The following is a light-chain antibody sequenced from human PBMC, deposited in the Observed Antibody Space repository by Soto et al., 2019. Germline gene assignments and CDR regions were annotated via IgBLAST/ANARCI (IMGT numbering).Light chain of an antibody. CDR3: QHYNSYPWT. CDR1: QSVSRW. J-gene: IGKJ1*01. Sequence: DFQMTRSPSTRSSCGGHVFIITCGASQSVSRWLAWYQQKPGKAPNLLIYDASSLESGVPSSFSGSGSGTEFTLTISSLQPDDFATYYCQHYNSYPWTFGQGTKVDIK. V-gene: IGKV1-5*01. CDR2: DAS.